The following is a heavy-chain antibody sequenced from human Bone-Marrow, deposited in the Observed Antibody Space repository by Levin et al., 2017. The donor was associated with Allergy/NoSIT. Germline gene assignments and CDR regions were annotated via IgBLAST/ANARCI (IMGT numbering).Heavy chain of an antibody. D-gene: IGHD1-1*01. CDR2: ISYDGSNK. CDR3: AKLVVTPKGGTSGY. V-gene: IGHV3-30*18. Sequence: GGSLRLSCAASGFTFSSYGMHWVRQAPGKGLEWVAVISYDGSNKYYADSVKGRFTISRDNSKNTLYLQMNSLRAEDTAVYYCAKLVVTPKGGTSGYWGQGTLVTVSS. CDR1: GFTFSSYG. J-gene: IGHJ4*02.